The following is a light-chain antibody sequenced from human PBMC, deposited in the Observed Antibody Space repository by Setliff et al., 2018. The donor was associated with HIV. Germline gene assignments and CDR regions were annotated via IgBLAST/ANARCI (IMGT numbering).Light chain of an antibody. CDR2: EVS. J-gene: IGLJ1*01. Sequence: QSVLTQPRSVSGSPGQSVTISCTGTSSDVGNYNRVSWYQQPPGAAPKLIIYEVSNRPSGVPDRFSGSKSGNTASLTISGLQAEDEALYFCSSYTSIITFVFGTGTKV. V-gene: IGLV2-18*02. CDR3: SSYTSIITFV. CDR1: SSDVGNYNR.